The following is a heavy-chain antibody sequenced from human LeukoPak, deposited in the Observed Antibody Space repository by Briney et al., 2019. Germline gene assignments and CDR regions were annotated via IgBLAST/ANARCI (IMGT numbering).Heavy chain of an antibody. CDR1: GDSISNYY. CDR3: ARRGYYGSGSFDY. CDR2: ISTSGNT. V-gene: IGHV4-4*07. J-gene: IGHJ4*02. D-gene: IGHD3-10*01. Sequence: PSETLSLTCTVSGDSISNYYWSWVRQPAGKGLEWMGRISTSGNTNYNPSLKRRVTISVDTSKNQFSLKLSSVTAADTAVYYCARRGYYGSGSFDYWGQGTLVTVSS.